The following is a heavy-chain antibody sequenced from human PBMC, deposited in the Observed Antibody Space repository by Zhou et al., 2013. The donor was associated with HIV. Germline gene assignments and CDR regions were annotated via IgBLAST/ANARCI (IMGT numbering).Heavy chain of an antibody. CDR2: INPSGGST. CDR1: GYTFTSYY. V-gene: IGHV1-46*01. CDR3: VTGRVATTTIQPTSFYYALDV. Sequence: QVQLVQSGAEVKKPGASVKVSCKASGYTFTSYYMHWVRQAPGQGLEWMGIINPSGGSTSYAQKFQGRVTMTRDTSTSTVYMELSSLRSEDTAVYYCVTGRVATTTIQPTSFYYALDVWGPGTTVTVS. D-gene: IGHD1-1*01. J-gene: IGHJ6*02.